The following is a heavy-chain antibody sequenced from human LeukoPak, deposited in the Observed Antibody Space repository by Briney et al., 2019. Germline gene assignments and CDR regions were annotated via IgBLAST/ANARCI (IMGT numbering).Heavy chain of an antibody. CDR1: GGSISSYY. J-gene: IGHJ4*02. CDR3: AGPYDFWSGPHY. Sequence: SETLSLTCTVSGGSISSYYWSWIRQPPGKGLEWIGYIYYSGSTNYNPSLKSRVTISVDTSKNQFSLKLSSVTAADTAVYYCAGPYDFWSGPHYWGQGTLVTVSS. V-gene: IGHV4-59*01. CDR2: IYYSGST. D-gene: IGHD3-3*01.